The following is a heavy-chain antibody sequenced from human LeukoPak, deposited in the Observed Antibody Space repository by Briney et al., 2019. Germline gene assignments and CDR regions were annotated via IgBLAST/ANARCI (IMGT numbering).Heavy chain of an antibody. CDR1: GYSFTDYY. D-gene: IGHD2-21*01. J-gene: IGHJ5*02. V-gene: IGHV1-2*02. CDR2: INLNNGDI. CDR3: ARANRLHGGPYLIGP. Sequence: ASVKVSCKASGYSFTDYYMHWVRQAPGQGLEWMGWINLNNGDIKSAQKFQGRVTMTRDTSITTVYMEVSWLTSDDTAIYYCARANRLHGGPYLIGPWGQGTLVSVP.